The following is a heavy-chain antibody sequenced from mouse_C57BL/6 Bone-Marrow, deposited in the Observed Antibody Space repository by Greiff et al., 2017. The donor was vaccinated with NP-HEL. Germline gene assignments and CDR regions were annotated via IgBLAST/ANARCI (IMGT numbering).Heavy chain of an antibody. Sequence: VKLQESGPELVKPGASVKISCKASGYTFTDYYINWVKQRPGQGLEWIGWIFPGSGSTYYNEKFKGKATLTVDKSSSTAYMLLSSLTSEDSAVYFCARGGKGNYVKGWCYAMDYWGQGTSVTVSS. CDR2: IFPGSGST. V-gene: IGHV1-75*01. CDR3: ARGGKGNYVKGWCYAMDY. D-gene: IGHD2-1*01. J-gene: IGHJ4*01. CDR1: GYTFTDYY.